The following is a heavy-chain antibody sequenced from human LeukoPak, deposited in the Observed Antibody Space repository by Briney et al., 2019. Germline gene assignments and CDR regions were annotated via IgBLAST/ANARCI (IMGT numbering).Heavy chain of an antibody. Sequence: GGSLRLSCAASGFTFTDYYMSWIRQAPGKGLEWVSYISSSSSYTNYADSVKGRFTISRDNAKKSLYLQMNSLRDEDTAVYYCARCWAPTAMVDYWGQGTLVAVSS. CDR2: ISSSSSYT. J-gene: IGHJ4*02. CDR1: GFTFTDYY. CDR3: ARCWAPTAMVDY. D-gene: IGHD5-18*01. V-gene: IGHV3-11*03.